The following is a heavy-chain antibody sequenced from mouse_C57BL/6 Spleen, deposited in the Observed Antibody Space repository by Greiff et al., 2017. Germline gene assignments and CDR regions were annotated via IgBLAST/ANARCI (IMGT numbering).Heavy chain of an antibody. CDR3: ARQPDSYWYFDV. CDR2: IWSDGST. D-gene: IGHD2-12*01. Sequence: QVQLQQSGPGLVAPSQSLSITCTVSGFSLTSYGVHWVRQPPGKGLEWLVVIWSDGSTTYNSALKSRLSISTDNSKSQVFLKMNSRQTDDTAMYYCARQPDSYWYFDVWGTGTTVTVSS. V-gene: IGHV2-6-1*01. J-gene: IGHJ1*03. CDR1: GFSLTSYG.